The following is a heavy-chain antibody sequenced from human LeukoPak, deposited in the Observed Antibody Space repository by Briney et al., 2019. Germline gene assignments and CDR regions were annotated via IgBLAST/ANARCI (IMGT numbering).Heavy chain of an antibody. Sequence: PGGSLRLSCAASGFTFDDYAMHWVRQVPGKGLEWVSGISWNSGSIGYADSVKGRFTISRDNSKNMLYLEVISLTADDTAVYYCAKDDAWLRFGEWSQGTLVTVSS. CDR2: ISWNSGSI. CDR1: GFTFDDYA. CDR3: AKDDAWLRFGE. J-gene: IGHJ4*02. V-gene: IGHV3-9*01. D-gene: IGHD3-10*01.